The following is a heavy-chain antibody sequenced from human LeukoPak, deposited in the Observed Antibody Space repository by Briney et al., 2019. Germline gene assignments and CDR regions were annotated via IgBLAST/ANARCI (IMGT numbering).Heavy chain of an antibody. V-gene: IGHV3-7*01. CDR3: ARDQGPNIVVVTAIDY. D-gene: IGHD2-21*02. J-gene: IGHJ4*02. CDR1: GGSFSGYY. CDR2: IKQDGSEK. Sequence: PSETLSLTCAVYGGSFSGYYWSWIRQPPGKGLEWVASIKQDGSEKYYVDFVKGRFTISRDNAKNSLYLQMNSLRAEDTAVYYCARDQGPNIVVVTAIDYWGQGTLVTVSS.